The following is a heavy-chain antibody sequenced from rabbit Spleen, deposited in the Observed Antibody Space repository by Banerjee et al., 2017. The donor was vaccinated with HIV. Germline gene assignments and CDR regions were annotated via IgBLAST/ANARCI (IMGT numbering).Heavy chain of an antibody. V-gene: IGHV1S45*01. Sequence: QEQLVESGGGLVQPGGSLTLSCKAYGFTISNYWMNWVRQAPGKGLQWIACINAVTGKAVYASWAKGRITFSKTSSTTVTLQMTSLTAADTATYFCARDLVGVIGWNFYLWGPGTLVTVS. D-gene: IGHD1-1*01. J-gene: IGHJ4*01. CDR1: GFTISNYW. CDR2: INAVTGKA. CDR3: ARDLVGVIGWNFYL.